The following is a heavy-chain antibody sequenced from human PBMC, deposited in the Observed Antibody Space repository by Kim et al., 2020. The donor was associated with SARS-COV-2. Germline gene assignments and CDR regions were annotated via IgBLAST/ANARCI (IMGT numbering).Heavy chain of an antibody. Sequence: GGSLRLSCAASGFTFSSFWMTWVRQAPGKGLEWVANINEDGSQTYYIDSVKGRFTISRDNAKNSVYLQMNSLRAEDTAVYYCARPRYSSWGQGILVTVSS. CDR1: GFTFSSFW. CDR2: INEDGSQT. J-gene: IGHJ4*02. CDR3: ARPRYSS. V-gene: IGHV3-7*01. D-gene: IGHD2-15*01.